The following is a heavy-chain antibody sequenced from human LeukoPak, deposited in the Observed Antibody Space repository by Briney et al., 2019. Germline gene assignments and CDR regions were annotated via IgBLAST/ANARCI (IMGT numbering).Heavy chain of an antibody. Sequence: PGGSLRLSCTASGFTFTTYWMSWVRHPPGKGLEWVSAISGSCGSTYYADSVKGRFTISRDNSKNTLYLQMNSLRAEDTAVYYCAKEGGITIGDYWGQGTLVIVSS. CDR3: AKEGGITIGDY. CDR1: GFTFTTYW. J-gene: IGHJ4*02. CDR2: ISGSCGST. V-gene: IGHV3-23*01. D-gene: IGHD3-3*01.